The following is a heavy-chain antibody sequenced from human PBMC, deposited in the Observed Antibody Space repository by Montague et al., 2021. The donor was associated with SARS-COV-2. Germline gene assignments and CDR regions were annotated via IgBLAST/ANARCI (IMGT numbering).Heavy chain of an antibody. D-gene: IGHD5-24*01. CDR1: GGSISSYY. J-gene: IGHJ4*02. CDR3: ARGFTRWLVFNPYFDY. CDR2: IYYSGST. Sequence: SETLSLTCNVSGGSISSYYWSWIRQPPGKGLEWIGYIYYSGSTNYNPSLKSRVTISVDTSKNQFSLKLSSVTAADTAVYYCARGFTRWLVFNPYFDYWGQGTPVTVSS. V-gene: IGHV4-59*01.